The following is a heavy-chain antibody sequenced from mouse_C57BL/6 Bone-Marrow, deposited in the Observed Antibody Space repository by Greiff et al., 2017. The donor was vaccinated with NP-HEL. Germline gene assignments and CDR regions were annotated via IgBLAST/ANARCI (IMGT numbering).Heavy chain of an antibody. CDR2: TWWDDDK. Sequence: ESGPGILQPSQTLSLTCSFSGFSLSTFGMGVGWISQPSGKGLEWLVHTWWDDDKYYNPALKSRLTISKDTSKNHVFLMFAIVDTSDTATYYCARYYGSSPYYYAMDYWGQGTSVTVSS. J-gene: IGHJ4*01. CDR1: GFSLSTFGMG. D-gene: IGHD1-1*01. V-gene: IGHV8-8*01. CDR3: ARYYGSSPYYYAMDY.